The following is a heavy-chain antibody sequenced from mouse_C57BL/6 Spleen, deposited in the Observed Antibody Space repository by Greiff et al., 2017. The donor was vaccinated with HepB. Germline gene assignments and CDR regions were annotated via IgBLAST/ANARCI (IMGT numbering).Heavy chain of an antibody. J-gene: IGHJ4*01. V-gene: IGHV1-26*01. Sequence: EVQLQQSGPELVKPGASVKISCKASGYTFTDYYMNWVKQSHGKSLEWIGDINPNNGGTSYNQKFKGKATLTVDKSSSTAYMELRSLTSEDSAVYYCARPYYYGLDYWGQGTSVTVSS. CDR2: INPNNGGT. CDR1: GYTFTDYY. CDR3: ARPYYYGLDY.